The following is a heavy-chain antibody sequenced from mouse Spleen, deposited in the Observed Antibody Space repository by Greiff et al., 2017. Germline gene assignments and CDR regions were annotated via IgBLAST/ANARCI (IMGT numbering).Heavy chain of an antibody. J-gene: IGHJ3*01. D-gene: IGHD1-1*01. CDR3: ARSYYGSPWFAY. CDR2: INPNNGGT. CDR1: GYTFTEYT. V-gene: IGHV1-18*01. Sequence: EVQGVESGPELVKPGASVKISCKTSGYTFTEYTMHWVKQSHGKSLEWIGGINPNNGGTSYNQKFKGKATLTVDKSSSTAYMELRSLTSEDSAVYYCARSYYGSPWFAYWGQGTLVTVSA.